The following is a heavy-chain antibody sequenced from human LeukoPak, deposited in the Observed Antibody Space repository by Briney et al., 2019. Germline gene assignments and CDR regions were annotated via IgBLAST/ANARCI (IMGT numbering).Heavy chain of an antibody. D-gene: IGHD1-26*01. J-gene: IGHJ1*01. Sequence: SGGSLRLSCAASGFTFSSYSMNWVRQAPGKGLEWVSSISSSSSYIYYADSVKGRFTISRDNAKNSLYLQMNSLRAEDTAVYYCARESSSGSYSGFQHWGQGTLVTVSS. V-gene: IGHV3-21*01. CDR3: ARESSSGSYSGFQH. CDR1: GFTFSSYS. CDR2: ISSSSSYI.